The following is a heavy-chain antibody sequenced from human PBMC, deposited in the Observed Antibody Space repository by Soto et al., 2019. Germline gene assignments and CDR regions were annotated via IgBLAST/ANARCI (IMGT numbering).Heavy chain of an antibody. Sequence: PGGSLRLSCAASGFTVSSNYMSWVRQAPGKGLEWVAVISYDGSNKYYADSVKGRFTISRDNSKNTLYLQMNSLRAEDTAVYYCAKDPRYCGGDCSDGAKSYGMDVWGQGTTVTVSS. J-gene: IGHJ6*02. V-gene: IGHV3-30*18. CDR2: ISYDGSNK. CDR3: AKDPRYCGGDCSDGAKSYGMDV. D-gene: IGHD2-21*02. CDR1: GFTVSSNY.